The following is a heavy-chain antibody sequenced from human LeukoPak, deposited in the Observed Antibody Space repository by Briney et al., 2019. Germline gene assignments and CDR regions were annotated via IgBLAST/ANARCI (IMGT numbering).Heavy chain of an antibody. CDR1: GFTFSSYA. CDR2: ISYDGSNQ. V-gene: IGHV3-30-3*01. D-gene: IGHD3-10*01. J-gene: IGHJ4*02. Sequence: GGSLRLSCAASGFTFSSYAMQWVRQAPGKGLEWVAVISYDGSNQYYADSVKGRFTISRDNSKNTLYLQMNSLRPEDTAVYYCARELLWFGEFKGAFDYWGQGTLVTVSS. CDR3: ARELLWFGEFKGAFDY.